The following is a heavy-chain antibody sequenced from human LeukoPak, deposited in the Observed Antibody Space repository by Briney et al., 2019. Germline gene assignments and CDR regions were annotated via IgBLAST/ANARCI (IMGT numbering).Heavy chain of an antibody. V-gene: IGHV1-46*01. D-gene: IGHD3-22*01. CDR2: INPSGGST. CDR3: CYDSSGYYRFDY. J-gene: IGHJ4*02. CDR1: GYTFTSYY. Sequence: ASVTVSCKASGYTFTSYYMHWVRQAPGQGLEWMGIINPSGGSTSYAQKFQGRVTMTRDTSTSTVYMELSSLRSEDTAVYYCCYDSSGYYRFDYWGQGTLVTVSS.